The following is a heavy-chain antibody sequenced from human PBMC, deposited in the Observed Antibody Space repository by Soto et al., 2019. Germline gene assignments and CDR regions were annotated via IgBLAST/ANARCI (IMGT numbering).Heavy chain of an antibody. CDR3: ARVWETYYYGSGSYSDY. CDR2: IIPILGIA. V-gene: IGHV1-69*02. CDR1: GGTFSSYT. J-gene: IGHJ4*02. D-gene: IGHD3-10*01. Sequence: QVQLVQSGAEVKKPGSSVKVSCKASGGTFSSYTISWVRQAPGQGLEWMGRIIPILGIANYAQKFQGRVTITADKSTSTAYMERSSLRSEDTAVYYCARVWETYYYGSGSYSDYWGQGTLVTVSS.